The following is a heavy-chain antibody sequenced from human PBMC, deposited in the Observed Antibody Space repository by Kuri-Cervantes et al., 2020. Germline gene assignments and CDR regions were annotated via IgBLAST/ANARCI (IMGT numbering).Heavy chain of an antibody. CDR3: ATVGLVSRKIEY. Sequence: SETLSLTCTVSGGSISGHYWCWIRQPPGKGPEWIGHIHYSGNTEYNPSLQSRVAISVDTSNNQFSLTLTSVTTADTAIYYCATVGLVSRKIEYWGQGTLVTVSS. CDR1: GGSISGHY. D-gene: IGHD1-14*01. CDR2: IHYSGNT. V-gene: IGHV4-59*11. J-gene: IGHJ4*02.